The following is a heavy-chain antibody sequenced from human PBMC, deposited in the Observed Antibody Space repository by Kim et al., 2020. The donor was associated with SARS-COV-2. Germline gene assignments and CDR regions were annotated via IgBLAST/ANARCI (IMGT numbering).Heavy chain of an antibody. D-gene: IGHD3-10*01. J-gene: IGHJ6*01. V-gene: IGHV3-33*01. CDR2: IWYDGSNK. CDR3: ARDGQFPGMVRGVIPNYYYYYGMDE. Sequence: GGSLRLSCAASGFTFSSYGMHWVRQAPGKGLEWVAVIWYDGSNKYYADSVKGRFTISRDNSKNTLYLQMNSLRAEDTAVYYCARDGQFPGMVRGVIPNYYYYYGMDEWGQGTTVTLYS. CDR1: GFTFSSYG.